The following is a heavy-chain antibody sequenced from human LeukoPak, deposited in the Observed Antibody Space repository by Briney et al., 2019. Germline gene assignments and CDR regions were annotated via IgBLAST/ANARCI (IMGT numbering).Heavy chain of an antibody. J-gene: IGHJ4*02. CDR1: DGSLINYY. CDR2: ISHGGIT. Sequence: SETLSLTCGVYDGSLINYYCHWIRQAPGKGLEWIGEISHGGITKHNPSLKSRVTMSQDTSKRQLSLKMNSMTAADTGVYYCGIFMDVVPGSMSWGLGTLVTVSS. V-gene: IGHV4-34*01. D-gene: IGHD2-2*01. CDR3: GIFMDVVPGSMS.